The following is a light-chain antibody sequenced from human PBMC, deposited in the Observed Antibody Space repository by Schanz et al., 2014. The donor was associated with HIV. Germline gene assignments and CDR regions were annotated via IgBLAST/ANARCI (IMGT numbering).Light chain of an antibody. V-gene: IGLV2-23*02. CDR2: EVM. CDR1: NYDIGGHHF. J-gene: IGLJ3*02. Sequence: QSALTQPASVSGSPGQSITISCTGTNYDIGGHHFLSWYQQHPGEAPKLLIYEVMKRPSGVSGRFSGSKSGNTASLTISGLQAEDEADYYCCSYAGSRIRVFGGGTKLTVL. CDR3: CSYAGSRIRV.